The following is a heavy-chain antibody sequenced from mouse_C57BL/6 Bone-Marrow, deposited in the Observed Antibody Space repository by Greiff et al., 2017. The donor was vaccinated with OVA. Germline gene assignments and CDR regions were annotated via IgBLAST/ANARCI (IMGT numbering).Heavy chain of an antibody. J-gene: IGHJ1*03. Sequence: VQRVESGAELMKPGASVKLSCKATGYTFTGYWIEWVKQRPGHGLEWIGEILPGSGSTNYNEKFKGKATFTADTSSNTAYMQLSSLTTEDSAIYYCARDSNYPYWYFDVWGTGTTVTVSS. CDR2: ILPGSGST. V-gene: IGHV1-9*01. CDR1: GYTFTGYW. D-gene: IGHD2-5*01. CDR3: ARDSNYPYWYFDV.